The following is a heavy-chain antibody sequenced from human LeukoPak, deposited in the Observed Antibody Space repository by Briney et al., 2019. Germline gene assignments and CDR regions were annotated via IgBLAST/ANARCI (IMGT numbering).Heavy chain of an antibody. J-gene: IGHJ5*02. V-gene: IGHV6-1*01. Sequence: SQTLSLTCAISGDSVSSNSAAWTWTRQSPSRGLEWLGRTYYRSKWYNDYAVSVKSRITINPDTSKNQFSLQLNSVTPEDTAVYYCARSSVVVVAATYDTYNWFDPWGQGTLVTVSS. D-gene: IGHD2-15*01. CDR2: TYYRSKWYN. CDR1: GDSVSSNSAA. CDR3: ARSSVVVVAATYDTYNWFDP.